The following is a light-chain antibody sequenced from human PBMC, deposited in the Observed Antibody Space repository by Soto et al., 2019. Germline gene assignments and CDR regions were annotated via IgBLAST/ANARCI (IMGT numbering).Light chain of an antibody. CDR2: KAS. CDR1: QSVGSW. CDR3: QQYGSSSPWT. J-gene: IGKJ1*01. V-gene: IGKV1-5*03. Sequence: TQSPSTLSASVGDRVTITCRASQSVGSWLAWYQQKPGKAPKLLIYKASSLESGVPSRFSGSGSGTEFSLTISSLQPDDFASYHCQQYGSSSPWTFGQGTKVEIK.